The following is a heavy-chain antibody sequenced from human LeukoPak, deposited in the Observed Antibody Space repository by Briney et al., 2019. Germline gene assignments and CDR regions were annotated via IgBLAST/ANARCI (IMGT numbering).Heavy chain of an antibody. V-gene: IGHV3-23*01. Sequence: GGSLRLSCAASGFTFTNYAMNWVRQAPGKGLEWVSSITGDGGSTYYADSVKGRFTISRGNAKNSLYLQMNSLRAEDTAVYYCAREREVGATAGAFDIWGQGTMVTVSS. D-gene: IGHD1-26*01. J-gene: IGHJ3*02. CDR1: GFTFTNYA. CDR3: AREREVGATAGAFDI. CDR2: ITGDGGST.